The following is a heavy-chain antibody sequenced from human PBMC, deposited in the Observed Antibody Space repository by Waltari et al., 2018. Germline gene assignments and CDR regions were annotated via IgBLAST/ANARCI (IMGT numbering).Heavy chain of an antibody. Sequence: QVQLQQWGAGLLKPSETLSLTCAVYGGSFSGYYWSWIRQPPGKGLEWIGEINHSGSTNANPSLKSRVTISVDTSKNQLSLKVISVTAADTAVYFCARGRDIERRLSGTSCFLRYWGQGTLVTVSS. CDR3: ARGRDIERRLSGTSCFLRY. V-gene: IGHV4-34*01. D-gene: IGHD2-2*01. CDR2: INHSGST. J-gene: IGHJ4*02. CDR1: GGSFSGYY.